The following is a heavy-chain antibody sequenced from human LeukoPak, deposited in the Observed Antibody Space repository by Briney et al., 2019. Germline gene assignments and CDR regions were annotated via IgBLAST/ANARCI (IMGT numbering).Heavy chain of an antibody. J-gene: IGHJ4*02. CDR2: IYYSGST. CDR3: ARFQRAVAAYYFDY. Sequence: SETLSLTCTASGGSISSGGYYWSWIRQHPGKGLEWIGYIYYSGSTYYNPSLKSRVTISVDTSKNQFSLKLSSVTAADTAVYYCARFQRAVAAYYFDYWGQGTLVTVSS. D-gene: IGHD6-19*01. CDR1: GGSISSGGYY. V-gene: IGHV4-31*03.